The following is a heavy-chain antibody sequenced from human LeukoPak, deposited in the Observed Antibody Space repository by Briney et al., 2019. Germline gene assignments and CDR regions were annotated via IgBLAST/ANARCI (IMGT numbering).Heavy chain of an antibody. CDR1: GGTFSSYA. CDR2: IIPIFGTA. Sequence: EASVKVSCKASGGTFSSYAISRVRQAPGQGLEWMGGIIPIFGTANYAQKFQGRVTITTDESTSTAYMELRSLRSEDTAVYYCASGPETRDLDWPFDYWGQGTLVTVSS. V-gene: IGHV1-69*05. CDR3: ASGPETRDLDWPFDY. D-gene: IGHD2-21*01. J-gene: IGHJ4*02.